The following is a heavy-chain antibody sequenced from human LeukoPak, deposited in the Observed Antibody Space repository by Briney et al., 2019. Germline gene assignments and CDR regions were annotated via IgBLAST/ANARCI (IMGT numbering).Heavy chain of an antibody. D-gene: IGHD3-10*01. CDR3: ARGRGRYYYGSGSQGYFDY. CDR2: FYNSGRS. CDR1: GGSISSYY. J-gene: IGHJ4*02. Sequence: PSETLSLTCAVSGGSISSYYWSWIRQPPGKGLEWIGYFYNSGRSTYNPSLKSRVTISADTSKNHFSLKLNSVTTADTAVYYCARGRGRYYYGSGSQGYFDYWGQGTLVTVSS. V-gene: IGHV4-59*01.